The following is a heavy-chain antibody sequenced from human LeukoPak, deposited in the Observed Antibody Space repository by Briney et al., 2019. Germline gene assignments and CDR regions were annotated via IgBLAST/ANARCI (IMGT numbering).Heavy chain of an antibody. CDR1: GGTFSNYA. Sequence: GASVKVPCKASGGTFSNYAINWVRQAPGQGLEWLGGIIPIYGTTNYGQTFQGRVTITADESTTTAYMELSSLRSEDTALYYCATPHKYYDVWRGYCPFDNWGQGTLVTVSS. D-gene: IGHD3-3*01. J-gene: IGHJ4*02. CDR3: ATPHKYYDVWRGYCPFDN. CDR2: IIPIYGTT. V-gene: IGHV1-69*13.